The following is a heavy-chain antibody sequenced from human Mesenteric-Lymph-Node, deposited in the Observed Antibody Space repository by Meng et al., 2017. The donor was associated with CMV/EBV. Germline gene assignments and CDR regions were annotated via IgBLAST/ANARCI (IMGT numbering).Heavy chain of an antibody. CDR2: IRYDGSNK. Sequence: SGFTFSRCGMHWVRQAPGKGLEWVAFIRYDGSNKDYAESVKGRFAISRDNSKNTLCLEMSSLRAEDTAVYYCAKDREDQLLLGWFDPRGQGTLVTVSS. D-gene: IGHD2-2*01. CDR3: AKDREDQLLLGWFDP. V-gene: IGHV3-30*02. J-gene: IGHJ5*02. CDR1: GFTFSRCG.